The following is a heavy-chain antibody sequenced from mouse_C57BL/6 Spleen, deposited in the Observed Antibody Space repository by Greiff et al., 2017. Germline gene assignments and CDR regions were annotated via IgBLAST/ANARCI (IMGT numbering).Heavy chain of an antibody. CDR3: ARGYYYGSSYGYFDV. J-gene: IGHJ1*03. Sequence: VQLQQSVAELVRPGASVKLSCTASGFNIKNTYMHWVKQRPEQGLEWIGRIDPANGNTKYAPKFQGKATITADTASNTAYLQLSSLTSEDTAIYYCARGYYYGSSYGYFDVWGTGTTVTVSS. D-gene: IGHD1-1*01. CDR2: IDPANGNT. V-gene: IGHV14-3*01. CDR1: GFNIKNTY.